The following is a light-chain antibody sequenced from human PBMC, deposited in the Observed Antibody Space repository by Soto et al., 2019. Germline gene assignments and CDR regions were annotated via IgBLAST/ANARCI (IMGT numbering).Light chain of an antibody. V-gene: IGKV3-11*01. CDR1: QSLRGK. CDR3: QQRSNGPPIT. CDR2: DAS. Sequence: EIVMTQSPDTLSLSPGERATLSCRASQSLRGKLAWYQHRPGQAPRLLIYDASIRATGIPARFSGSASGTVFTLTISSLEPEDFAVYYCQQRSNGPPITFGQGTRLEIK. J-gene: IGKJ5*01.